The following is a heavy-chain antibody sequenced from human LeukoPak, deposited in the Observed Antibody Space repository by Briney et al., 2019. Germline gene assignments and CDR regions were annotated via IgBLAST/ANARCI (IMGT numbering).Heavy chain of an antibody. V-gene: IGHV5-51*01. CDR3: ARNLRGSGYGTNAFDI. CDR2: IYPGDSDT. CDR1: GYSFTSYW. J-gene: IGHJ3*02. Sequence: GKSLKISCKGSGYSFTSYWIGWVRQMPGKGLEWMGVIYPGDSDTRYSPSFQGQVTISVDKSITTAYRHWSSLKASDTAIYYCARNLRGSGYGTNAFDIWGQGTLVTVSS. D-gene: IGHD1/OR15-1a*01.